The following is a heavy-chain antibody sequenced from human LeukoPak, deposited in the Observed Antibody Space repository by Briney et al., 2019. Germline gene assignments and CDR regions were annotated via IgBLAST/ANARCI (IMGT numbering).Heavy chain of an antibody. CDR2: INHSGST. CDR1: GGSFSGYY. D-gene: IGHD5-12*01. J-gene: IGHJ4*02. V-gene: IGHV4-34*01. CDR3: ARESRNVDIVATGPRPFDY. Sequence: PSETLSLTCAVYGGSFSGYYWSWIRQPLGKGLEWIGEINHSGSTNYNPSLKSRVTISVDTSKNQFSLKLSSVTAADTAVYYCARESRNVDIVATGPRPFDYWGQGTLVTVSS.